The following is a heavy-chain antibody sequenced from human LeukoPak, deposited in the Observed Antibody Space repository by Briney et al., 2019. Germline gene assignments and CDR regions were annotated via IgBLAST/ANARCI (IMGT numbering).Heavy chain of an antibody. V-gene: IGHV4-61*02. CDR2: IYTSGST. J-gene: IGHJ4*02. CDR1: GGSISSGGYY. Sequence: PSETLSLTRTVSGGSISSGGYYWSWIRQPAGKGLEWIGRIYTSGSTNYNPSLKSRLTISVDTSNNQFSLKLSSVTAADTAVYYCARERGSLSGYLSIDYWGQGTLVTVSS. CDR3: ARERGSLSGYLSIDY. D-gene: IGHD3-3*01.